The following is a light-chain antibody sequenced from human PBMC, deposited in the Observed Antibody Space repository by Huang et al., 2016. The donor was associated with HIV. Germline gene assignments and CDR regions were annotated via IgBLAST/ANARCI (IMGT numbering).Light chain of an antibody. V-gene: IGKV3-15*01. J-gene: IGKJ1*01. CDR1: HSVSSN. CDR3: QQYQDWPRT. Sequence: EIVMTQSPGTLSLSPGERATLSCRPSHSVSSNLAWYQHKPGQAPRLLIYGASTRATCVPARFSGSGSGTEFTRTISSLQSDDFVVYYCQQYQDWPRTFGQGTKVEIK. CDR2: GAS.